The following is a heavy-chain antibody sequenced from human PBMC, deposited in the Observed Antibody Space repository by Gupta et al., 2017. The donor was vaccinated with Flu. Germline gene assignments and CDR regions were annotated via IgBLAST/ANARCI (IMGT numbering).Heavy chain of an antibody. CDR2: IHYSGSN. Sequence: QVQLQESGPGLVKPSETLSLTCTVSGDSISSYYWTWIRQPPGKGLEGIGYIHYSGSNKYNPSLKSRGTISVDTSKTQFSLRLSSVTAADTAVYYCARHWGGTDYWGQGALVTVSS. D-gene: IGHD1-26*01. CDR3: ARHWGGTDY. V-gene: IGHV4-59*08. J-gene: IGHJ4*02. CDR1: GDSISSYY.